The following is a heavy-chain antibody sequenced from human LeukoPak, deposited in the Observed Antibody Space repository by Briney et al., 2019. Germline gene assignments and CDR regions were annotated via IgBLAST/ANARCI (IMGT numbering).Heavy chain of an antibody. Sequence: PGGCLRLSCAASGFTFNSYSMNWVRQAPGKGLEWVAVIWSDGTNRLHADSVKGRFTISRDNSKNTLYLQMNSLTPEDTAVYYCVPAFKREAPPPGFDFWGQGTLVTVSS. V-gene: IGHV3-33*08. D-gene: IGHD1-14*01. CDR1: GFTFNSYS. CDR2: IWSDGTNR. J-gene: IGHJ4*02. CDR3: VPAFKREAPPPGFDF.